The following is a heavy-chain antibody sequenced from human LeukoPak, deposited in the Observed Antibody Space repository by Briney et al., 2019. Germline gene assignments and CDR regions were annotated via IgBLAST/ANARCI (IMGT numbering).Heavy chain of an antibody. CDR1: GYTFTSYG. CDR2: ISAYNGNT. V-gene: IGHV1-18*01. J-gene: IGHJ4*02. Sequence: ASVKVSCKASGYTFTSYGISWVRQAPGQGLEWMGWISAYNGNTNYAQKRQGRVTMTTNTSTSTAYIELRSLRSDDTAVYYCARDLGDYDGDYWGQGTLVTVSS. CDR3: ARDLGDYDGDY. D-gene: IGHD4-17*01.